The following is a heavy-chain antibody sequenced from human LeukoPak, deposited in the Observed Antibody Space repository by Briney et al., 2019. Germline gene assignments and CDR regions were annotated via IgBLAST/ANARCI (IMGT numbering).Heavy chain of an antibody. Sequence: GGSLRLSCVASGFTYSNYGMHWVRQAPGKGLEWVAIIWFDGSGTYYADSVKGRVTFSRDNSKNTLYLQMNSLRAEDTAMYYCARHASTHYFDSWGQGTLVTVSS. CDR3: ARHASTHYFDS. CDR1: GFTYSNYG. V-gene: IGHV3-33*01. J-gene: IGHJ4*02. D-gene: IGHD2/OR15-2a*01. CDR2: IWFDGSGT.